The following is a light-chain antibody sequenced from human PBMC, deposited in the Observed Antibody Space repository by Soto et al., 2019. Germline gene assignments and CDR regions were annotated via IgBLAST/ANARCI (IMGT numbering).Light chain of an antibody. V-gene: IGKV3-20*01. Sequence: EIVLTQSPATLSLSPGDRATLSCRASQSVSSSYLAWYQQKPGQAPRLLIYGASSRATGIPDRFSGSGSGTDFTLTISRLEPEDFAVYYCQQYGSPLTFGGGTKVDIK. CDR1: QSVSSSY. J-gene: IGKJ4*01. CDR3: QQYGSPLT. CDR2: GAS.